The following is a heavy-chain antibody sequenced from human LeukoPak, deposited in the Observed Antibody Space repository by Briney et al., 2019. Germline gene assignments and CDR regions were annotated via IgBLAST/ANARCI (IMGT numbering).Heavy chain of an antibody. D-gene: IGHD6-13*01. J-gene: IGHJ5*02. CDR2: INHSGST. CDR1: GGSFSGYY. CDR3: ARGYSSSWYSRPKHWFDP. Sequence: SETLSLTCAVYGGSFSGYYWSWIRQPPGKGLEWIGEINHSGSTNYNPSLKSRVTISVDTSKNQFSLKQSSVTAADTAVYYCARGYSSSWYSRPKHWFDPWGQGTLVTVSS. V-gene: IGHV4-34*01.